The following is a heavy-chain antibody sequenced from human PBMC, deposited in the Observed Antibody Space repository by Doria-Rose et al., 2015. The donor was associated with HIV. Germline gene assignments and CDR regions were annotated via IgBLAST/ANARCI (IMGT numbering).Heavy chain of an antibody. Sequence: ASGYTFTGYYMHWVRQAPGQGLEWMGWINPNSGSTNYAQKFQGWVTMTRDTSISTAYMELSRLRSDDTAVYYCARELGYCSGGSCATHYYYGMDVWGQGTTVTVSS. V-gene: IGHV1-2*04. J-gene: IGHJ6*02. CDR1: GYTFTGYY. D-gene: IGHD2-15*01. CDR3: ARELGYCSGGSCATHYYYGMDV. CDR2: INPNSGST.